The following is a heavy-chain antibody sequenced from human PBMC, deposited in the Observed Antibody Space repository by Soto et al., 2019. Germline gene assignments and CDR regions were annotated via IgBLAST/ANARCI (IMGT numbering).Heavy chain of an antibody. V-gene: IGHV4-59*01. CDR2: IYYSGTT. Sequence: SDTRSAACTVRVASINSSYWTSIRQPPGKGLEWIGHIYYSGTTIYNPSLKGRVTISLDTSKNQFSLNLNSVTAADTALYYCAREFAPWGQGTLVTIS. CDR3: AREFAP. J-gene: IGHJ5*02. CDR1: VASINSSY.